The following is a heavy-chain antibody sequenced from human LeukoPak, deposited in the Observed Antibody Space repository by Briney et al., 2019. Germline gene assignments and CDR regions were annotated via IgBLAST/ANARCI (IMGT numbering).Heavy chain of an antibody. CDR3: ARDHATVTRGWFDP. V-gene: IGHV4-31*03. J-gene: IGHJ5*02. Sequence: SETLSLTCTVSGGSISSGGYYWSWIRQHPGKGLEWIGCIYYSGSTYYNPSLKSRVTISVDTSKNQFSLKLSSVTAADTAVYYCARDHATVTRGWFDPWGQGTLVTVSS. D-gene: IGHD4-17*01. CDR1: GGSISSGGYY. CDR2: IYYSGST.